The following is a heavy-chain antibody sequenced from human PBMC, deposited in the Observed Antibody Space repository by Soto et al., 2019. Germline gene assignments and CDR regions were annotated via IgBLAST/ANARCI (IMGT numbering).Heavy chain of an antibody. Sequence: GGSLILSCAASGFTFSSYAMHWVRQAPGKGLEWVTVISYDGSNKYYADSVKGRFTISRDNSKNTLYLQMNSLRAEDTAVYYCARDLVRGVIYGMDVWGQGTTVTVSS. V-gene: IGHV3-30-3*01. D-gene: IGHD3-10*01. J-gene: IGHJ6*02. CDR1: GFTFSSYA. CDR2: ISYDGSNK. CDR3: ARDLVRGVIYGMDV.